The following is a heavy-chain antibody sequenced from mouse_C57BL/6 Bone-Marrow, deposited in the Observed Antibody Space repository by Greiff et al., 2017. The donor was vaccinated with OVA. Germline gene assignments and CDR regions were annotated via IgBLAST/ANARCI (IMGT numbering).Heavy chain of an antibody. D-gene: IGHD1-1*01. CDR3: VRQGYGSSPYAMDY. CDR2: IRSKSNNYAT. J-gene: IGHJ4*01. Sequence: EVQRVESGGGLVQPKGSLKLSCAASGFSFNTYAMNWVRQAPGKGLEWVARIRSKSNNYATYYADSVKDRFTISRDDSESMLYLQMNNLKTEDTAMYYCVRQGYGSSPYAMDYWGQGTSVTVSS. V-gene: IGHV10-1*01. CDR1: GFSFNTYA.